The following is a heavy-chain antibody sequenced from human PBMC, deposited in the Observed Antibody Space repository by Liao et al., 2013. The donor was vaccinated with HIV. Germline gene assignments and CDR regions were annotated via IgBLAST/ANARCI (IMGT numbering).Heavy chain of an antibody. Sequence: QVHLQESGPGLVRPSDTLSLTCTVTGGSISSQYWSWIRQPPGKGLEWIGYVFYKGGTNYSPSLKTRVTMSVDTSKNQFSLSLNSMTAADTAIYYCAGGADLDIWGRGALVTVSS. CDR3: AGGADLDI. CDR2: VFYKGGT. J-gene: IGHJ4*02. CDR1: GGSISSQY. V-gene: IGHV4-59*11.